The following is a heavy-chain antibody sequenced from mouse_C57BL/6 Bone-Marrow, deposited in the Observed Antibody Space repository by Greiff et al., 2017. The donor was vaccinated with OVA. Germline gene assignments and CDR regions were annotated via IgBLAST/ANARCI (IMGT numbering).Heavy chain of an antibody. CDR2: ISSGGSYT. CDR1: GFTFSSYG. CDR3: ARRCYSFDY. Sequence: EVKLVESGGDLVKPGGSLKLSCAASGFTFSSYGMSWVRQTPDKRLEWVATISSGGSYTYYPDNVKGRFTISRDNAKNTLYLQMSSLKSEDTAMYYCARRCYSFDYWGQGTTLTVSS. V-gene: IGHV5-6*02. J-gene: IGHJ2*01.